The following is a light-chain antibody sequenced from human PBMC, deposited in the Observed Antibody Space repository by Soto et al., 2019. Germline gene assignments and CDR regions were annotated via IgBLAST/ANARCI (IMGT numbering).Light chain of an antibody. CDR3: AAWDDSLNGRA. CDR2: SNN. J-gene: IGLJ1*01. Sequence: QSVLTQPPSASGTPGQRVTISCSGSSSNIGSNTVTWYQQLPGTAPKLLIYSNNQRPSGVPDRFSGSRSGTSASLAITGLQSEDEADYYCAAWDDSLNGRAFGTGTKLTVL. V-gene: IGLV1-44*01. CDR1: SSNIGSNT.